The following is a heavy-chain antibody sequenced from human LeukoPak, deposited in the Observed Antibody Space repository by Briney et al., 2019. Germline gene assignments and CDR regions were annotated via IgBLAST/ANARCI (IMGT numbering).Heavy chain of an antibody. CDR1: GGSFSGYY. Sequence: SETLSLTCAVYGGSFSGYYWSWIRPPPGKGLEWIGEINHSGSTNYNPSLKSRVTISVDTSKNQFSLKLSSVTAADTAVYYCARGSIAAVLRSFDYWGQGTLVTVSS. V-gene: IGHV4-34*01. D-gene: IGHD6-13*01. CDR2: INHSGST. CDR3: ARGSIAAVLRSFDY. J-gene: IGHJ4*02.